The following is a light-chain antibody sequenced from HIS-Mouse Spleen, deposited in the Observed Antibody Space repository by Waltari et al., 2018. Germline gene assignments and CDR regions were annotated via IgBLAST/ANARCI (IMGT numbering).Light chain of an antibody. CDR1: SSHVGGYNY. Sequence: QSALTQPRSLSGSPGQSVTISCTGTSSHVGGYNYVSWYQQHPGTDPELMIYDVSKRPSGVPDRFSGSKSGNTASLTISGLQAEDEADYYCCSYAGSYTYVFGTGTKVTVL. J-gene: IGLJ1*01. CDR3: CSYAGSYTYV. CDR2: DVS. V-gene: IGLV2-11*01.